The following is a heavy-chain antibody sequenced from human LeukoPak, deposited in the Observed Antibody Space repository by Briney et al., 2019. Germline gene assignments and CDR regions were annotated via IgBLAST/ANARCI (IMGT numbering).Heavy chain of an antibody. CDR1: GFTFSSSC. V-gene: IGHV3-23*01. CDR2: ISGSGGST. CDR3: EKDSVLLRYFDWLPDEPFFDY. D-gene: IGHD3-9*01. J-gene: IGHJ4*02. Sequence: PGGSLRLSCAASGFTFSSSCMRWVRQAPGEGLEWVSGISGSGGSTYYADSVKGRFTISRDNSKNTLYLQMNSLRAEDTAVYYCEKDSVLLRYFDWLPDEPFFDYGGQGTLVTVPS.